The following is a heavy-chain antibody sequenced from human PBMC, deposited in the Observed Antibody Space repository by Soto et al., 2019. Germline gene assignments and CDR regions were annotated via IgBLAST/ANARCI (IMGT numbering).Heavy chain of an antibody. CDR3: FDY. Sequence: ASVKVSCKASGYTFTSYAMNWVRQAPGQGLEWMGWINTNTGNPTYAQGFTGRFVFSLDTSVSTAYLQICSLPSYQLLLGIYFDYWGQGTLVTVSS. V-gene: IGHV7-4-1*01. CDR1: GYTFTSYA. CDR2: INTNTGNP. D-gene: IGHD2-2*01. J-gene: IGHJ4*02.